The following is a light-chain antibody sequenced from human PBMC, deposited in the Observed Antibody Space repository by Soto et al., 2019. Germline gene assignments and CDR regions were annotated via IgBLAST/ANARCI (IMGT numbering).Light chain of an antibody. J-gene: IGLJ1*01. Sequence: QSALTQPASVSGSPGQSITISCTGSGRDIGAYNYVSWYQQHPGKAPKLIIYGVKNRPSGVSNRFSASKSAFTASLTISGLQAEDEAAYYCSSYTTSYFYVFGPGTKVTVL. CDR3: SSYTTSYFYV. CDR1: GRDIGAYNY. CDR2: GVK. V-gene: IGLV2-14*01.